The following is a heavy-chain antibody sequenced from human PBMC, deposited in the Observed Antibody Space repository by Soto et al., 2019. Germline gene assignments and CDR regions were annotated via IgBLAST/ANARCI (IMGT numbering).Heavy chain of an antibody. CDR3: ARVDDYVWGSFRP. V-gene: IGHV1-18*04. CDR2: ISPYNGKT. J-gene: IGHJ4*02. D-gene: IGHD3-16*02. CDR1: GYTFTTHG. Sequence: PSVKVSCKASGYTFTTHGISWVRQAPGQGLEWMGWISPYNGKTTYAQKVQGRVTMTTDTSTSTAYMELRGLRSDDTAVYYCARVDDYVWGSFRPWGQGTQVTVSS.